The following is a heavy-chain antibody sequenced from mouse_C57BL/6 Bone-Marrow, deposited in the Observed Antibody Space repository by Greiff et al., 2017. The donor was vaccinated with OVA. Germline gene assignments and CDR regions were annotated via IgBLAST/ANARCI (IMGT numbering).Heavy chain of an antibody. CDR3: ESDGYWRYFDV. CDR2: LHPNSGSP. J-gene: IGHJ1*03. D-gene: IGHD2-3*01. V-gene: IGHV1-64*01. Sequence: QVQLQQPGAELVKPGASVKLSCKASGYTFTSYWMHWVKQRPGQGLEWIGMLHPNSGSPNYNEKFKSKPTLNVDKYYSTTYMQLNRLTSEDSAVYYCESDGYWRYFDVWGTGTTVTVSS. CDR1: GYTFTSYW.